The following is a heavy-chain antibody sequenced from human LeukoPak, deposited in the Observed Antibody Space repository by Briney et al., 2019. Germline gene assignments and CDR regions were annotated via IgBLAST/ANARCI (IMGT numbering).Heavy chain of an antibody. Sequence: ASVKVSCKASGYTFTSYDINWVRQATGQGLEWMRWMNPNSGNTGYAQKFQGRVTMTRNTSISTAYMELSSLRSEDTAVYYCASSYRRYYYMDDWGKGTTVTVSS. CDR1: GYTFTSYD. CDR3: ASSYRRYYYMDD. V-gene: IGHV1-8*01. CDR2: MNPNSGNT. D-gene: IGHD3-16*02. J-gene: IGHJ6*03.